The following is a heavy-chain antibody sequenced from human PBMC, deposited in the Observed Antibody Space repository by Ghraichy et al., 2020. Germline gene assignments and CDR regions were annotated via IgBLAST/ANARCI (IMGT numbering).Heavy chain of an antibody. CDR1: GGSISSYY. CDR3: ARQDYDSSGYYYDADAFDI. V-gene: IGHV4-4*09. CDR2: IYTSGST. J-gene: IGHJ3*02. D-gene: IGHD3-22*01. Sequence: SETLSLTCTVSGGSISSYYWSWIRQPPGKGLERIGYIYTSGSTNYNPSLKSRVTISVDTSKNQFSLKLSSVTAADTAVYYCARQDYDSSGYYYDADAFDIWGQGTMVTVSS.